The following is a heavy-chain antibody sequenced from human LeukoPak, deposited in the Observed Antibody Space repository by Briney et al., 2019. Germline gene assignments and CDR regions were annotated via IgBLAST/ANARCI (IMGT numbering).Heavy chain of an antibody. Sequence: GGSLRLSCAASGFTFSTYGMHWVRQAPGKGLEWVAVISYDGSNKYYADSVKGRFTISRDNSKNTLYLQMNSLRPEDTAVYYCAIRRRDLVIIHWGQGTLVTVSS. J-gene: IGHJ1*01. D-gene: IGHD3-9*01. CDR1: GFTFSTYG. CDR3: AIRRRDLVIIH. V-gene: IGHV3-30*03. CDR2: ISYDGSNK.